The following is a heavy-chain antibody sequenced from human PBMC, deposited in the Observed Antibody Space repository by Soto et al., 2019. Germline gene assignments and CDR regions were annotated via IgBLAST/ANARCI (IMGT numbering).Heavy chain of an antibody. V-gene: IGHV1-8*01. Sequence: GASVKVSCKASGYTYTSYDINWVRQATGQGLEWMGWMNPNSGNTNYAQKFQGRVTITTNNSTSTAYMELSSLRSEDTAVYYCARDGRLMAVAGLPDDYWGQGTLVTVSS. CDR3: ARDGRLMAVAGLPDDY. J-gene: IGHJ4*02. D-gene: IGHD6-19*01. CDR2: MNPNSGNT. CDR1: GYTYTSYD.